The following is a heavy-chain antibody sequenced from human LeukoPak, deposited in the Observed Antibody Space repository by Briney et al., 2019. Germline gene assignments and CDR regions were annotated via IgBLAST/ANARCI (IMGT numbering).Heavy chain of an antibody. D-gene: IGHD3-10*01. CDR3: LGVSSGSGSYYPIDSPWFGP. CDR1: GFTVSGNY. CDR2: IYSGGDT. Sequence: PGGSLRLSCAASGFTVSGNYMNWVRQAPGKGLECVAAIYSGGDTYYADSVKGRFTVSRDNSKNTLYLQMNSLRAEDTAVYYCLGVSSGSGSYYPIDSPWFGPWGQGTLVTVSS. V-gene: IGHV3-53*01. J-gene: IGHJ5*02.